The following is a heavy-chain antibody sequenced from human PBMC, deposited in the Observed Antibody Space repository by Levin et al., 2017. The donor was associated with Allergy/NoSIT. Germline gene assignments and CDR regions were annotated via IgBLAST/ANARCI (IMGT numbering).Heavy chain of an antibody. CDR1: GFTFSSYS. CDR3: ARDLEVYSGTIYPPEAHFDY. V-gene: IGHV3-21*01. CDR2: ISSSSSYI. Sequence: GGSLRLSCAASGFTFSSYSMNWVRQAPGKGLEWVSSISSSSSYIYYADSVKGRFTISRDNAKNSLYLQMNSLRAEDTAVYYCARDLEVYSGTIYPPEAHFDYWGQGTLVTVSS. D-gene: IGHD1-26*01. J-gene: IGHJ4*02.